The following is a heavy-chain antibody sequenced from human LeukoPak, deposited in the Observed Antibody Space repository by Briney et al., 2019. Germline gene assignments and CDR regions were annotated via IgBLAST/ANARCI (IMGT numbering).Heavy chain of an antibody. V-gene: IGHV3-48*03. J-gene: IGHJ4*02. CDR1: GFTFSSYE. CDR3: ARGGIAARFAY. Sequence: GGSLRLSCAASGFTFSSYEMNWVRQAPGKGLEWVSYISSGSSSIFYADSVKGRFTISRDNSKNSLYLQMNSLRVEDTAVYYCARGGIAARFAYWGQGTLVTVST. CDR2: ISSGSSSI. D-gene: IGHD6-6*01.